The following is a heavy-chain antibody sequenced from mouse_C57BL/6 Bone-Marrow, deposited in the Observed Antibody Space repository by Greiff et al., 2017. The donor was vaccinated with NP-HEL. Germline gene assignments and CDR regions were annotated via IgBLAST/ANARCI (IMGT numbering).Heavy chain of an antibody. Sequence: EVQGVESGGGLVQPGGSMKLSCAASGFTFSDAWMDWVRQSPEKGLEWVAEIRNKANNHATYYAESVKGRFTISRDDSKSSVYLQMNSLRAEDTGIYYCTRTHSNYFDYWGQGTTLTVSS. CDR3: TRTHSNYFDY. CDR2: IRNKANNHAT. V-gene: IGHV6-6*01. CDR1: GFTFSDAW. J-gene: IGHJ2*01.